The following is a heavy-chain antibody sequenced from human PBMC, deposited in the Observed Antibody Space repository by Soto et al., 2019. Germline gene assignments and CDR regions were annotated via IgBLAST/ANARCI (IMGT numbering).Heavy chain of an antibody. D-gene: IGHD3-22*01. CDR3: ARPTTYYYDSSGYDAFDI. J-gene: IGHJ3*02. Sequence: QVQLVQSGAEVREPGSSVKVSCMASGGTFTTYTISWVRQAPGQGLEWMGGVLPIFGTSNYAQKFQGRVTITADESTSTVYMELSSLRSEDTAVYYCARPTTYYYDSSGYDAFDIWGQGTMVTVSS. CDR2: VLPIFGTS. CDR1: GGTFTTYT. V-gene: IGHV1-69*01.